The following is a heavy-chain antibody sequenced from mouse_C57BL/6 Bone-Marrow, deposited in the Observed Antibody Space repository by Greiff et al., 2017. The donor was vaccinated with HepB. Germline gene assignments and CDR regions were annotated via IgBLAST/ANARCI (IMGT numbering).Heavy chain of an antibody. D-gene: IGHD1-1*01. CDR3: ASYGSRRGDYYWYFDV. CDR2: INPNNGGT. J-gene: IGHJ1*03. V-gene: IGHV1-18*01. Sequence: DVQLQESGPELVKPGASVKIPCKASGYTFTDYNMDWVKQSHGKSLEWIGDINPNNGGTIYNQKFKGKATLTVDKSSSTAYMELRSLTSEDTAVYYCASYGSRRGDYYWYFDVWGTGTTVTVSS. CDR1: GYTFTDYN.